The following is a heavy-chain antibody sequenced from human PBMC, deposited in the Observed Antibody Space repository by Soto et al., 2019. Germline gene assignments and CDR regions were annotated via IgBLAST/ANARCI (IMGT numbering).Heavy chain of an antibody. D-gene: IGHD1-26*01. CDR2: IYYLGTT. Sequence: SETLSLTCTVSGDSMSGYYWNWIRLSPGKGLEWIGYIYYLGTTSYNPSLKSRVTISIDTSKKQFSLKMSTVTAADTAIYYCATQTVVTTVGAGTVDFWGQGILVTVYS. V-gene: IGHV4-59*01. CDR1: GDSMSGYY. CDR3: ATQTVVTTVGAGTVDF. J-gene: IGHJ4*02.